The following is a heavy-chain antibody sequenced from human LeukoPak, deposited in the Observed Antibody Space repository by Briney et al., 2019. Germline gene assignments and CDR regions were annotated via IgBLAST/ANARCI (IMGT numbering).Heavy chain of an antibody. CDR2: IYHSGST. CDR1: GGSISSGGYY. J-gene: IGHJ3*02. CDR3: AREGADMEQLVYGPAFDI. D-gene: IGHD6-13*01. Sequence: SETLSLTCTVSGGSISSGGYYWSWIRQPPGKGLEWIGYIYHSGSTYYNPSLKSRVTISVDRSKNQFSLKLSSVTAADTAVYYCAREGADMEQLVYGPAFDIWGQGTMVTVSS. V-gene: IGHV4-30-2*01.